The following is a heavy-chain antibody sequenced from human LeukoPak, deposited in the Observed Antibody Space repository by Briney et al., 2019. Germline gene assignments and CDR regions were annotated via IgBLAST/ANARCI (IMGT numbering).Heavy chain of an antibody. V-gene: IGHV1-2*02. CDR3: ARLWCSGGSCYYYFDY. Sequence: ASVKVSCKASGYTFTGYYMHWVRQAPGQGREWMGWINPNSGGTNYAQTFQGRVTMTRDTSISTAYMELSRLRSDDTVVYYCARLWCSGGSCYYYFDYWGQGTLVTVSS. CDR1: GYTFTGYY. J-gene: IGHJ4*02. CDR2: INPNSGGT. D-gene: IGHD2-15*01.